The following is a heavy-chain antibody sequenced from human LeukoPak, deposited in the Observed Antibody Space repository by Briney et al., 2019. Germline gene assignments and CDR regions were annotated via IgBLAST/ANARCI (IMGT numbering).Heavy chain of an antibody. CDR3: ARGEGVNYRYSGFGYFNAVDY. V-gene: IGHV1-2*02. CDR2: INLNSGGT. D-gene: IGHD3-16*02. Sequence: GASVKVSCKASGYSLTSYFMHWVRQAPGQGLEWMGWINLNSGGTEYAQKFQGRVTMTRDTSINTAYMELSRLRSDDTAVYYCARGEGVNYRYSGFGYFNAVDYWGQGTLVTVSS. J-gene: IGHJ4*02. CDR1: GYSLTSYF.